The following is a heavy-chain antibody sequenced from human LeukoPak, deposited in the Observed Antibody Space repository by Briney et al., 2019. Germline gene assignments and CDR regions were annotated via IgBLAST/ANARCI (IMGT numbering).Heavy chain of an antibody. J-gene: IGHJ4*02. CDR2: ISAYNGNT. D-gene: IGHD6-19*01. CDR3: VAGRENRYTYFDY. Sequence: ASVKVSCKASGYTFTGYYIHWVRQAPGQGLEWMGWISAYNGNTNYAQKLQGRVTMTTDTSTSTAYMELRSLRSDDTAVYYCVAGRENRYTYFDYRGQGTLVTVSS. CDR1: GYTFTGYY. V-gene: IGHV1-18*04.